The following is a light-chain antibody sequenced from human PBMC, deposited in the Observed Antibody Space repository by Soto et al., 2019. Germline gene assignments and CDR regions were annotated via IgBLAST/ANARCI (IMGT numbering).Light chain of an antibody. CDR3: QQYYSSPPT. J-gene: IGKJ1*01. CDR1: HSSLYSSDNKNY. V-gene: IGKV4-1*01. Sequence: MMRSPDALAVSLDERATINCKSIHSSLYSSDNKNYLSWYQQRPGQPPKLLFYWASTRESGVPDRFSGSGSGTHFTLTITSLQAEDVAVYYCQQYYSSPPTFGQGSKVDI. CDR2: WAS.